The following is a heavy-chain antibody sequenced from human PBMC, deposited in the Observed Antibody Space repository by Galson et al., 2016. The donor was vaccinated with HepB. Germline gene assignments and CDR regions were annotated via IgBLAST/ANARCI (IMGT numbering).Heavy chain of an antibody. D-gene: IGHD3-10*01. CDR1: GFTLSDYY. CDR3: ARDLSTGGVIIPYSYSYYGVDV. CDR2: ISVSGTYT. V-gene: IGHV3-11*05. Sequence: SLRLSCAASGFTLSDYYMSWIRQAPGEGLEWVSYISVSGTYTNYADSVKGRFTISRDNAKNSLYLQMNSLRAEDTAIYYCARDLSTGGVIIPYSYSYYGVDVWGQGTTVTVSS. J-gene: IGHJ6*02.